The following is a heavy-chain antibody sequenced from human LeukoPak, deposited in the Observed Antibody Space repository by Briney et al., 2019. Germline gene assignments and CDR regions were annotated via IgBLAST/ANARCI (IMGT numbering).Heavy chain of an antibody. Sequence: GGSPRLSCAASGFTFNKFAMSWVRQAPGKGLEWVSGIIENGGETYYADSVRGRFTISRDNSKNTLYLQMNSLRAEDTAVYYCAKDYEYNSNTWYFHWGRGTLVSVSS. CDR2: IIENGGET. CDR1: GFTFNKFA. CDR3: AKDYEYNSNTWYFH. J-gene: IGHJ4*02. V-gene: IGHV3-23*01. D-gene: IGHD6-13*01.